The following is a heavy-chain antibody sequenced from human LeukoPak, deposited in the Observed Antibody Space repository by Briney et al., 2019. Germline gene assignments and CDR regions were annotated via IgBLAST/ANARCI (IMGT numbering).Heavy chain of an antibody. CDR2: INHSGST. CDR1: GGSFSGYY. D-gene: IGHD6-19*01. J-gene: IGHJ3*02. Sequence: SETLSLTCAVYGGSFSGYYWSWIRQPPGKGLEWIGEINHSGSTNYNPSLKSRVTISVDTSKNQFSLKLSSVTAADTAVYYCARGFYTSGWSDAFDIWGQGTKVTVSS. CDR3: ARGFYTSGWSDAFDI. V-gene: IGHV4-34*01.